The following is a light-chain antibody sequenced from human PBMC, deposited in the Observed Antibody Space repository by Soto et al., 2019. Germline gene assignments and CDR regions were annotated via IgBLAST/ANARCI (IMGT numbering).Light chain of an antibody. Sequence: SYELTQSPSVSVAPGQTARITWGGNNIGSKSVLWYQQKPGQAPAVVVYDDSGRPSGIPERFSGSNFGNTAVLTISRVEAGDEADYYCQVWDSSSDQVYIFGTGPRSPS. V-gene: IGLV3-21*02. CDR2: DDS. J-gene: IGLJ1*01. CDR3: QVWDSSSDQVYI. CDR1: NIGSKS.